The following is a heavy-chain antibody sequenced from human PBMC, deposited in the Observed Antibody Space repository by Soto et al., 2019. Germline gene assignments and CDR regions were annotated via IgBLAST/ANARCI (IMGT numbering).Heavy chain of an antibody. V-gene: IGHV1-58*01. CDR1: GFTFTSSA. J-gene: IGHJ6*02. CDR3: AAGGDYGDYYYYGMDV. CDR2: IVVGSGNT. Sequence: SVKVSCKASGFTFTSSAVQWVLQARGQRLEWIGWIVVGSGNTNYAQKFQERVTITRDMSTSTAYMELSSLRSEDTAVYYCAAGGDYGDYYYYGMDVWGQGTTVTVSS. D-gene: IGHD4-17*01.